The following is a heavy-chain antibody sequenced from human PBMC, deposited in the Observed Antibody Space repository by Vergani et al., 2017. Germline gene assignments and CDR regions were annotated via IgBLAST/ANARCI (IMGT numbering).Heavy chain of an antibody. CDR2: ISSSSSYI. D-gene: IGHD3-10*01. J-gene: IGHJ6*02. CDR1: GFTFSSYS. V-gene: IGHV3-21*01. Sequence: EVQLVESGGGLVKPGGSLRLYCAASGFTFSSYSMNWVRQAPGKGLEWVSSISSSSSYIYYADSVKGRFTISRDNAKNSLYLQMNSLRAEDTAVYYCARESYYGSGSYYISVPIGMDVWGQGP. CDR3: ARESYYGSGSYYISVPIGMDV.